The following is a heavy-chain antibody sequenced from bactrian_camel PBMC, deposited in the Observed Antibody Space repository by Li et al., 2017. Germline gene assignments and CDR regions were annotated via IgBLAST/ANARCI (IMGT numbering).Heavy chain of an antibody. D-gene: IGHD1*01. J-gene: IGHJ4*01. CDR2: IDSDGIV. V-gene: IGHV3S1*01. Sequence: VQLVESGGGLVQPGGPPRLSCVASGFAFTTYWMYWVRQAPGKEREEVASIDSDGIVDYAESVKGRFTISKGIAENTLYLQMNSLKPEDTATYYCAADLVTDEPSLVEREYYYWGQGTQVTVSS. CDR3: AADLVTDEPSLVEREYYY. CDR1: GFAFTTYW.